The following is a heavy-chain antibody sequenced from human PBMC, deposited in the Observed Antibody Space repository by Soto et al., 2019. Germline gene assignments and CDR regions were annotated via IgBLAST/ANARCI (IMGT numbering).Heavy chain of an antibody. CDR1: GFTFSTYS. V-gene: IGHV3-21*01. Sequence: EVQLVESGGGLVKPGGSLRLSCAASGFTFSTYSMNWVRQAPGKGLEWVSSISGGSSYIYYADSVKGRFTISRDNAKNSLYLQMNSLRAEDTAVYFCARDLPDGIVVEVTAILDYWGQGALVTVSS. CDR3: ARDLPDGIVVEVTAILDY. CDR2: ISGGSSYI. D-gene: IGHD2-15*01. J-gene: IGHJ4*02.